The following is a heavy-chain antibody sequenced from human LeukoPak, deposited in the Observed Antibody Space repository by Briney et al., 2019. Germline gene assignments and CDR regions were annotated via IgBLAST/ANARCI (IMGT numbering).Heavy chain of an antibody. V-gene: IGHV3-23*01. J-gene: IGHJ4*02. CDR3: AKAGRVYQLPGY. D-gene: IGHD2-2*01. CDR2: ISGSGGST. CDR1: GFTFSSYA. Sequence: GSLRLSCAASGFTFSSYAMSWVRQAPGKGLEWVSAISGSGGSTYYADSVKGRFTISRDNSKNTLYLQMNSLRAEDTAVYYCAKAGRVYQLPGYWGQGTLVTVTS.